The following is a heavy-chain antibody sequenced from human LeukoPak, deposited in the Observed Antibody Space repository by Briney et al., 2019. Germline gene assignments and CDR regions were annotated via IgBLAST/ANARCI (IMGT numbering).Heavy chain of an antibody. V-gene: IGHV3-30*02. CDR2: IRYDGSNK. Sequence: GGSLRLSCATSGFSFSSYGMQWVRQAPGKGPEWVAFIRYDGSNKYYADSVKGRFTISRDNSKNTLYLQMNSLRPEDTAVYYCARDTAWYTAHYYMDVWGKGATVTVSS. CDR3: ARDTAWYTAHYYMDV. J-gene: IGHJ6*03. CDR1: GFSFSSYG. D-gene: IGHD2-8*01.